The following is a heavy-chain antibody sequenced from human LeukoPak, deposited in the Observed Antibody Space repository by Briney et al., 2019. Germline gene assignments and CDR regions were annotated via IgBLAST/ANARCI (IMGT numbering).Heavy chain of an antibody. CDR1: GFAFTTYA. CDR2: ISYDGSIK. J-gene: IGHJ4*02. Sequence: PGGSLRLSCAASGFAFTTYAMHWVRQAPGRGLEWVAVISYDGSIKYYADSVKGRFTISRDNSKNTLYLQMNNLRAEDTAVYYCANLHDYWGQGTLVTVSS. V-gene: IGHV3-30*18. CDR3: ANLHDY.